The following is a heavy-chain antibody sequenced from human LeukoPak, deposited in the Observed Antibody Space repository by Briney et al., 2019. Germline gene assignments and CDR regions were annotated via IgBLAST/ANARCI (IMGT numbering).Heavy chain of an antibody. CDR2: IKSEIDGGAT. V-gene: IGHV3-15*07. CDR1: GFNFHNDW. Sequence: GGSLRLSCVASGFNFHNDWMNWVRQAPGKGLEWVGRIKSEIDGGATDYAAPVKGRFTISRDDSENTLYLQMNSLKTEDTAVYYCARDSYNPYYYDGTGDDAFDIWGQGTMVTVSS. J-gene: IGHJ3*02. CDR3: ARDSYNPYYYDGTGDDAFDI. D-gene: IGHD3-22*01.